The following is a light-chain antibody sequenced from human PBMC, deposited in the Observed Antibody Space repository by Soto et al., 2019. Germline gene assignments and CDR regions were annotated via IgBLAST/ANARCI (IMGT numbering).Light chain of an antibody. CDR2: DVS. J-gene: IGLJ3*02. Sequence: QSALTRPASVSGSPGQSITISCTGTSSDIGHYIHVSWLQQHPGKAPKSMIYDVSNRSPGVSNRYSGSKSGNTASLTISGLQDEDDAYYYCSSSTNTGTWVFGGGTKLTVL. CDR1: SSDIGHYIH. CDR3: SSSTNTGTWV. V-gene: IGLV2-14*01.